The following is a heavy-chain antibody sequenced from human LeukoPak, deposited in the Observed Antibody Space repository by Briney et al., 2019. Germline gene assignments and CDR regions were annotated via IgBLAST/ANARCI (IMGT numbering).Heavy chain of an antibody. J-gene: IGHJ4*02. CDR3: ARGAHYDFWSGDPTYYFDN. CDR2: ISAYNGNT. CDR1: GYTFTSYG. Sequence: GASVKVSCKASGYTFTSYGISWVRQAPGQGLEWMGCISAYNGNTNYAQKLQGRVTMTTDTSTSTAYMELRSLRSDDTAVYYCARGAHYDFWSGDPTYYFDNWGQRTLVTVSS. D-gene: IGHD3-3*01. V-gene: IGHV1-18*01.